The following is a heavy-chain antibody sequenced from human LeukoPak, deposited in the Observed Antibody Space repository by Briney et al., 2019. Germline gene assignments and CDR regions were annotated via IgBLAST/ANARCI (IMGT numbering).Heavy chain of an antibody. D-gene: IGHD1-26*01. CDR1: GFSFSSYW. CDR2: ISYDGSKK. CDR3: ARDSPYSGNYSPIDY. J-gene: IGHJ4*02. V-gene: IGHV3-30*03. Sequence: GGSLRLSCAASGFSFSSYWMHWVRQAPGKGLEWVAVISYDGSKKFYAHSVKGRFTISRDNSKNTLYLHMNSLRAEDTAVYYCARDSPYSGNYSPIDYWGQGTLVTVSS.